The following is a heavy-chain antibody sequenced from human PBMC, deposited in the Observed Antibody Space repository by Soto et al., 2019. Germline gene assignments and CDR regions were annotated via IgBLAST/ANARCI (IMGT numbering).Heavy chain of an antibody. J-gene: IGHJ3*02. D-gene: IGHD3-10*01. CDR1: GGSISSGGYY. Sequence: QVQLQESGPGLVKPSQTLSLTCTVSGGSISSGGYYWSWIRQHPGKGLEWIGYIYYSGSTYYNPSLKSRLTISVDTSQNQFSLKLSSVTAADTAVYYCARRRGAVLLWCGELSQDAFEIWGQGTMVTVSS. V-gene: IGHV4-31*03. CDR2: IYYSGST. CDR3: ARRRGAVLLWCGELSQDAFEI.